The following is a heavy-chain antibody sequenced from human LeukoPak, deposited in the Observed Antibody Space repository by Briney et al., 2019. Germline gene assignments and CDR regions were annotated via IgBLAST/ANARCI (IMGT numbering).Heavy chain of an antibody. CDR2: IIPILGIA. D-gene: IGHD6-19*01. Sequence: SVKVSCKASGYTFTSYYMHWVRQAPGQGLEWMGRIIPILGIANYAQKFQGRVTITADKSTSTAYMELSSLRSEDTAVYYCARGLYSSGWYARYYYYGMDVWGQGTTVTVSS. V-gene: IGHV1-69*04. CDR1: GYTFTSYY. J-gene: IGHJ6*02. CDR3: ARGLYSSGWYARYYYYGMDV.